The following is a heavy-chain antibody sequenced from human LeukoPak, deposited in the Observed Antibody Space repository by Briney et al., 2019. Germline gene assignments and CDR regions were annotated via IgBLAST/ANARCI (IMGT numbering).Heavy chain of an antibody. D-gene: IGHD6-19*01. V-gene: IGHV4-61*01. CDR2: IYYSGST. Sequence: PSETLSLTCTVSGGSVSSGSYYWSWIRQPPGKGLEWIGYIYYSGSTNYSPSLKSRVTISVDTSKNQFSLKLSSVTAADTAVYYCAREGGSGWYEYHFDYWGQGTLVTVSS. CDR3: AREGGSGWYEYHFDY. CDR1: GGSVSSGSYY. J-gene: IGHJ4*02.